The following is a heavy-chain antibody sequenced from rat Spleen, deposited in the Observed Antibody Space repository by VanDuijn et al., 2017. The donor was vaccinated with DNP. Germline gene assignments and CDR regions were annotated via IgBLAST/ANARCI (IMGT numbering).Heavy chain of an antibody. Sequence: EVQLVESGGGLVRPGRSLKLSCAASGFTFSNYYMAWVRQAPKKGLEWVAYIGSAAYAPYYGDSVKGRFTISRDNAKSTLYLQMNSLRSEDMATYYCVRWNSGHFDYWGQGVMVTVSS. CDR1: GFTFSNYY. CDR2: IGSAAYAP. CDR3: VRWNSGHFDY. J-gene: IGHJ2*01. D-gene: IGHD4-3*01. V-gene: IGHV5-22*01.